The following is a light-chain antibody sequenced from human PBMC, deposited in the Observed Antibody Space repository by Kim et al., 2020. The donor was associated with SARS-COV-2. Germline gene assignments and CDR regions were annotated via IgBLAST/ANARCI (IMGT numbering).Light chain of an antibody. CDR3: QQYNNWPPWT. J-gene: IGKJ1*01. V-gene: IGKV3-15*01. CDR2: GAS. CDR1: RSVSSN. Sequence: SPGESATLACRASRSVSSNVAWYQQKPGQAPRLLIYGASTRATGIPARFSGSGSGTEFTLTISSLQSEDFAVYYCQQYNNWPPWTFGQGTKVDIK.